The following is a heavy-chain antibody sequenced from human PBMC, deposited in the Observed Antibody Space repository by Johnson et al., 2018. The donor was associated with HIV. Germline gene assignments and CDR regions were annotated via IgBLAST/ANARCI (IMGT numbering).Heavy chain of an antibody. CDR1: EFTFNSYW. D-gene: IGHD4-17*01. J-gene: IGHJ3*02. CDR2: INQDGPEK. Sequence: VQLVESGGGLVQPGGSLRLSCAGSEFTFNSYWMSWVRQAPGEGLEWVANINQDGPEKYYADSIRGRVTISRDNTKNSVYLEMNSRRAEDTAVYYCATLGGTVTTSAIAQPHDAFDIWGQGTMVTVSS. CDR3: ATLGGTVTTSAIAQPHDAFDI. V-gene: IGHV3-7*01.